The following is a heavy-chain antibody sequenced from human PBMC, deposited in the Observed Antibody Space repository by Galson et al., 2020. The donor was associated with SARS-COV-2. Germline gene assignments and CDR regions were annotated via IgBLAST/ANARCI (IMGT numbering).Heavy chain of an antibody. Sequence: TTSETLSLTCTVSGGSNSSGGYYWSWIRQHPGKGLEWIGYIYYSGSTYYNPSLKSRVTISVDTSKNQFSLKLSSVNAADTAVYYCARGLTIFGVVSNFDYWGQGTLVTVSS. J-gene: IGHJ4*02. CDR2: IYYSGST. CDR1: GGSNSSGGYY. CDR3: ARGLTIFGVVSNFDY. D-gene: IGHD3-3*01. V-gene: IGHV4-31*03.